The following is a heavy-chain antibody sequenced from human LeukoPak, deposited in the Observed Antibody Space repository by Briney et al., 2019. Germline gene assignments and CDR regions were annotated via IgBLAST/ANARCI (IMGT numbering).Heavy chain of an antibody. J-gene: IGHJ5*02. Sequence: ASVKVSCKASGGTFSSYAISWVRQAPGQGLEWMGGIIPIFGTANYAQKFQGRVTITTDESTSTAYMELSSLRSEDTAVYYCARSCSSTSCYSYNWFDPWGQGTLVTVSS. CDR1: GGTFSSYA. V-gene: IGHV1-69*05. CDR2: IIPIFGTA. CDR3: ARSCSSTSCYSYNWFDP. D-gene: IGHD2-2*01.